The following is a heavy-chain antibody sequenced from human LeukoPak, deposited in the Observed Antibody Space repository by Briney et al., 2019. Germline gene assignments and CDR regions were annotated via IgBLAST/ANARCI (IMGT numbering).Heavy chain of an antibody. CDR3: AREPRDFDY. CDR2: ISSTSAYI. Sequence: GGSLRLSCAASGFNFSTYTMSWVRQAPGKGLEWVSSISSTSAYIYYADSLKGRLTISRDNAKNSLYLQMNSLRAEDTAVYYCAREPRDFDYWGQGTLVTVSS. V-gene: IGHV3-21*01. CDR1: GFNFSTYT. J-gene: IGHJ4*02.